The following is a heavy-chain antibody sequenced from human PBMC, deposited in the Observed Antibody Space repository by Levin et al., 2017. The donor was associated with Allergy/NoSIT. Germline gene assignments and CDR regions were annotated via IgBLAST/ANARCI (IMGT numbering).Heavy chain of an antibody. CDR3: ARGSSGDYKLFDY. CDR1: GFTFSSYW. J-gene: IGHJ4*02. CDR2: INSDGSST. Sequence: GESLKISCAASGFTFSSYWMHWVRQAPGKGLVWVSRINSDGSSTSYADSVKGRFTISRDNAKNTLSLQMNSLRAEDTAVYYCARGSSGDYKLFDYWGQGSLVTVSS. V-gene: IGHV3-74*01. D-gene: IGHD4-17*01.